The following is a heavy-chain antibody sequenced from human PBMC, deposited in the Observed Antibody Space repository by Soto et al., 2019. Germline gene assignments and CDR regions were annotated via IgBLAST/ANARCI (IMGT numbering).Heavy chain of an antibody. D-gene: IGHD2-8*01. V-gene: IGHV4-34*01. CDR2: IKHSGST. Sequence: QVQLQQWGAGLLKPSETLSLTCAVYGGSFSGYYWSWIRQPPGKGLEWIGEIKHSGSTDYNPSLKSRVTISVDTSKNPFSLKLGSVTAADAAVYYCARGREYCTNGVCYYYSYYMDVWGKGTTVTVSS. CDR1: GGSFSGYY. J-gene: IGHJ6*03. CDR3: ARGREYCTNGVCYYYSYYMDV.